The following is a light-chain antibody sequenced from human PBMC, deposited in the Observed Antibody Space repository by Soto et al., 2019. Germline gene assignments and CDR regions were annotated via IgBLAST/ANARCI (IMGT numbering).Light chain of an antibody. CDR1: SSDVAAYNS. CDR2: DVI. CDR3: SSYTTSGNYV. V-gene: IGLV2-14*01. Sequence: QSVLTQPASVSGSPGQSITISCTGTSSDVAAYNSVSWYQQYPGKAPKLMIYDVIYRPSGVSNRFSVYKYANTASLTLSGLQDEEEDDYQCSSYTTSGNYVLGTGTKVTVL. J-gene: IGLJ1*01.